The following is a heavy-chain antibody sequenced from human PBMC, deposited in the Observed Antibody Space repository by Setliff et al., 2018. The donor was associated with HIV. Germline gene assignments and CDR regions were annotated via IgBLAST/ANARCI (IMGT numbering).Heavy chain of an antibody. D-gene: IGHD2-21*01. CDR3: AASADGDCATTSCTNWFDP. V-gene: IGHV4-4*07. CDR1: GVSIDQNY. CDR2: IYVSGKT. Sequence: TLSLTCTVSGVSIDQNYWSWVRQPAGKGLEWIGRIYVSGKTNYNPSLKSRVTMSVDASKSQVSLKLTSVTAADTAVYFCAASADGDCATTSCTNWFDPWGQGTLVTVSS. J-gene: IGHJ5*02.